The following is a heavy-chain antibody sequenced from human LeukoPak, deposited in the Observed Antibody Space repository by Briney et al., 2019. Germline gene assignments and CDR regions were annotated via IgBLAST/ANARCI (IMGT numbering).Heavy chain of an antibody. CDR1: GFTFSSYA. CDR3: AKVLSGYSSSWSDFDY. D-gene: IGHD6-13*01. J-gene: IGHJ4*02. Sequence: GGSLRLSCAASGFTFSSYAMSWVRQAPGKGLEWVSAISGSGGSTYYADSVKGRFPISRDNSKNTLYLQMNSLRAEDTAVYYCAKVLSGYSSSWSDFDYWGQGTLVTVSS. CDR2: ISGSGGST. V-gene: IGHV3-23*01.